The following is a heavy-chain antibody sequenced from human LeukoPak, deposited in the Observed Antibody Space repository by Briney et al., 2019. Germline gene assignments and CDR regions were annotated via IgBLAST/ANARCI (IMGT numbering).Heavy chain of an antibody. J-gene: IGHJ5*02. V-gene: IGHV1-18*01. Sequence: GAPVKVSCKASGYTFTSYGISWVRQAPGQGLEWMGWISAYNGNTNYAQKLQGRVTTTTDTSTSTAYMELRSLRSDDTAVYYCARENPDIVVVVAATPGWFDPWGQGTLVTVSS. CDR1: GYTFTSYG. CDR2: ISAYNGNT. D-gene: IGHD2-15*01. CDR3: ARENPDIVVVVAATPGWFDP.